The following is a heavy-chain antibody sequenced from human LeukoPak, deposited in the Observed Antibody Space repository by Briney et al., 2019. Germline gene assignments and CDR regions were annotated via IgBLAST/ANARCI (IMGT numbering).Heavy chain of an antibody. V-gene: IGHV3-23*01. CDR3: ARYMISFGGVIF. CDR1: GFTFSSYA. D-gene: IGHD3-16*01. CDR2: ISGSGGST. J-gene: IGHJ4*02. Sequence: PGGSLRLSCAASGFTFSSYAMTWVRQAPGKGLEWVSTISGSGGSTYYADSVKGRFTISRDNSKNTLYLQMNSLRAEDTAIYYCARYMISFGGVIFWGQGTLVTVSS.